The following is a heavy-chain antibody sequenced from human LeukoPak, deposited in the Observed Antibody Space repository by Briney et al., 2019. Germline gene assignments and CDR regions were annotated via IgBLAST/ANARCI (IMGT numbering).Heavy chain of an antibody. D-gene: IGHD3-10*01. J-gene: IGHJ5*02. Sequence: GGSLRLSCAASGFTFSSYAVSWVRQAPGKGLEWVSAISGSGGSTYYADSVKGRFTISRDNSKNTLYLQMNSLRAEDTAVYYCAKDRAYYYGSGVRHLNWFDPWGQGTLVTVSS. CDR1: GFTFSSYA. V-gene: IGHV3-23*01. CDR3: AKDRAYYYGSGVRHLNWFDP. CDR2: ISGSGGST.